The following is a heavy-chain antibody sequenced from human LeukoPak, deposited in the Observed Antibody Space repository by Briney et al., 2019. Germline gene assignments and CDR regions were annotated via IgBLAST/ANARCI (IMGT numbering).Heavy chain of an antibody. CDR3: ARGVLVVAGTRWFDP. CDR1: GGSISSSSYY. D-gene: IGHD6-19*01. J-gene: IGHJ5*02. V-gene: IGHV4-39*01. Sequence: SETLSLTCTVSGGSISSSSYYWGWIRQPPGKGLEWIASIYYSGSTYYNPSLRSRVTISVDTSKNQFSLRLSSVTAADAALYYCARGVLVVAGTRWFDPWGQGILVTVSS. CDR2: IYYSGST.